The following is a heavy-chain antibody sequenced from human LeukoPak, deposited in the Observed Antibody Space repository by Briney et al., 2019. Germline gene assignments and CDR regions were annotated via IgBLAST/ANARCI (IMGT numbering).Heavy chain of an antibody. CDR2: INPNSGGT. J-gene: IGHJ4*02. D-gene: IGHD3-10*01. CDR3: ARDSTSYYYGSGSYSDY. CDR1: GYTFTGYY. V-gene: IGHV1-2*02. Sequence: ASAKVSCKASGYTFTGYYMHWVRQAPGQGLEWMGWINPNSGGTNYAQKFQGRVTMTRDTSISTAYMELSRLRSDDTAVYYCARDSTSYYYGSGSYSDYWGQGTLVTVSS.